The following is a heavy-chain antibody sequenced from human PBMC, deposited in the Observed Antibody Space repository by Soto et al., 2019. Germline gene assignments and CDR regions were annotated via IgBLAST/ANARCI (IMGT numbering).Heavy chain of an antibody. V-gene: IGHV4-34*01. CDR3: ASPETIVATGFYNAFDI. CDR1: GGSFSGYY. Sequence: PSETLSLTCAVYGGSFSGYYWTWIRQPPGKGLEWVGEINHSGSTKYNPSLKSRVTISVDTSKNQFSLKLSSVTAADTAVYYCASPETIVATGFYNAFDIWGQGTTVTVSS. J-gene: IGHJ3*02. D-gene: IGHD5-12*01. CDR2: INHSGST.